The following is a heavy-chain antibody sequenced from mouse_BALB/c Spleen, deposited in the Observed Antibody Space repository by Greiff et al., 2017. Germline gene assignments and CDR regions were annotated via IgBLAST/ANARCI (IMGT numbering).Heavy chain of an antibody. CDR2: IFPGTGTT. CDR1: GYTFTSYW. D-gene: IGHD1-1*01. J-gene: IGHJ2*01. V-gene: IGHV1S132*01. Sequence: VQLQQSGAELVKPGASVNLSCKTSGYTFTSYWIQWVKQRPGQGLGWIGEIFPGTGTTYYNEKFKGKATLTIDTSSSTAYMQLSSLTSEDSAVYFCARGYGYFDYWGQGTTLTVSS. CDR3: ARGYGYFDY.